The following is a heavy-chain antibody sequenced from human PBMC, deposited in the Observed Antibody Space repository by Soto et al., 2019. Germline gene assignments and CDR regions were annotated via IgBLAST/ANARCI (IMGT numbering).Heavy chain of an antibody. CDR1: GGSISSGGYS. J-gene: IGHJ4*02. CDR3: ARGEGGTAMEGPLVYFEY. D-gene: IGHD5-18*01. V-gene: IGHV4-30-2*01. CDR2: IYHSGST. Sequence: QLQLQESGSGLVKPSQTLSLTCAVSGGSISSGGYSWSWIRQPPGKGLEWIGYIYHSGSTYYNPSLKSRVTISVDRSKNQFSLKLSSVTAADTAVYYCARGEGGTAMEGPLVYFEYWGQGTLVTVSS.